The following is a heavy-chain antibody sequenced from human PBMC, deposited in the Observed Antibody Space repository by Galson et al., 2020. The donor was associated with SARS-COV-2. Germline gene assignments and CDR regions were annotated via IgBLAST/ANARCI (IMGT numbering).Heavy chain of an antibody. CDR2: VNHSGRT. V-gene: IGHV4-34*01. J-gene: IGHJ4*02. Sequence: SETLSLTCALYAGSFSGYFWSWIRQPPGKGLEWIGEVNHSGRTNYNPSLKSRVTISGDTSKNQFSLKLSSVAAAETAVYYFARGLDGTGGVNGWDYWGQGTLVTFSS. D-gene: IGHD2-8*02. CDR3: ARGLDGTGGVNGWDY. CDR1: AGSFSGYF.